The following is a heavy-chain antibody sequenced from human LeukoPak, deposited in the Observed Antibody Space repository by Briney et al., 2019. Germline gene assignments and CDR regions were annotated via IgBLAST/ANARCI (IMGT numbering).Heavy chain of an antibody. J-gene: IGHJ4*02. CDR2: INHSGST. Sequence: SETLSLTCTVYGGSFSGYYWSWIRQPPGKGLEWIGEINHSGSTKYNPSLKSRVTISVDTSKNQFSLKLSSVTAADTAVYYCARGRGRYYYDSSGYYLDYWGQGTLVTVSS. D-gene: IGHD3-22*01. CDR1: GGSFSGYY. CDR3: ARGRGRYYYDSSGYYLDY. V-gene: IGHV4-34*01.